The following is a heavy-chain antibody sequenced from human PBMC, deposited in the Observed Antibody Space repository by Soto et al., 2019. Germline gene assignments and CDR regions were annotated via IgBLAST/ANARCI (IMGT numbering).Heavy chain of an antibody. V-gene: IGHV1-2*04. D-gene: IGHD2-2*01. J-gene: IGHJ4*02. Sequence: GASVKVSCKASGYTFTGYYMHWVRQAPGQGLEWMGWINPNSGGTNYAQKYQGWVTMTRDTSISTAYMELSRLRSDDTAVYYCARARDQLPYFDYWGQGTLVTVSS. CDR1: GYTFTGYY. CDR3: ARARDQLPYFDY. CDR2: INPNSGGT.